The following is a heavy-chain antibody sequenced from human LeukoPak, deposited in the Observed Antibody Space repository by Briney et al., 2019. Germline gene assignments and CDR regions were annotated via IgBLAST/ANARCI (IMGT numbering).Heavy chain of an antibody. V-gene: IGHV1-8*01. CDR2: MNPNSGNT. CDR1: GYTFTSYD. CDR3: ARGATVTTFLYYYGMDV. D-gene: IGHD4-17*01. Sequence: ASVKVSCKDSGYTFTSYDINWVRQATGQGLEWMGWMNPNSGNTGYAQKFQGRVTMTRNTSISTAYMELSSLRSEDTAVYYCARGATVTTFLYYYGMDVWGQGTTVTVSS. J-gene: IGHJ6*02.